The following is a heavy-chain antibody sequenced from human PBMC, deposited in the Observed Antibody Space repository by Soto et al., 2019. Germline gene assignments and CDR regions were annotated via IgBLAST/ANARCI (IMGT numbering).Heavy chain of an antibody. CDR3: ARDLGGSYNAPVDY. CDR1: GYTFTSYG. Sequence: QVQLVQSGAEVKKPGASVKVSCKASGYTFTSYGISWVRQAPGQGLEWMGWISAYNGNTKYAQKLQGRGTTTTDTATSAVDMEQRSLKSDDTAGYYCARDLGGSYNAPVDYWGQGTLVTVST. V-gene: IGHV1-18*01. D-gene: IGHD1-26*01. J-gene: IGHJ4*02. CDR2: ISAYNGNT.